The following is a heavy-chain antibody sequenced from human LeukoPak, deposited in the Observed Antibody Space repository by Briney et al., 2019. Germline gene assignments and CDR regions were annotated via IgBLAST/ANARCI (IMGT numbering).Heavy chain of an antibody. V-gene: IGHV1-2*02. CDR1: GYTFTGYD. CDR2: INPNSGGT. D-gene: IGHD1-1*01. CDR3: ARDEEGLEPWGY. Sequence: GASVKVSCKASGYTFTGYDMHWVGQAPGQGLEGMGWINPNSGGTNYAQKFQGRVTMTRDTSISTAYMELSRLRSDDTAVYYCARDEEGLEPWGYWGQGTLVTVSS. J-gene: IGHJ4*02.